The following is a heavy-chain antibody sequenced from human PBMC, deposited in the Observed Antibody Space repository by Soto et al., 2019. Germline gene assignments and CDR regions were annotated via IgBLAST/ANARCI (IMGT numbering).Heavy chain of an antibody. Sequence: GASVKVSCKVSGYTLTELSMHWVRQAPGKGLEWMGGFDPEDGETIYAQKFQGRVTMTEDTSTDTAYMELSSLRSEDTAVYYCASDSGGNQLGSFDYWGQGTLVTVSS. J-gene: IGHJ4*02. CDR3: ASDSGGNQLGSFDY. V-gene: IGHV1-24*01. CDR1: GYTLTELS. CDR2: FDPEDGET. D-gene: IGHD2-15*01.